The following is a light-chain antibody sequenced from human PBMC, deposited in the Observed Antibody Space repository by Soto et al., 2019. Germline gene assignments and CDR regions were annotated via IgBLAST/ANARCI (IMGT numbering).Light chain of an antibody. Sequence: DIQMTQSPSTLATSVGNRVTITCRASQNINRWLAWYQQKPGKAPKVLTYDASSLESGVPSRFSGSGSGTEFTLTITSLQPDDFATYYCQQYDGNFGPGTKVGFK. V-gene: IGKV1-5*01. CDR3: QQYDGN. CDR2: DAS. CDR1: QNINRW. J-gene: IGKJ3*01.